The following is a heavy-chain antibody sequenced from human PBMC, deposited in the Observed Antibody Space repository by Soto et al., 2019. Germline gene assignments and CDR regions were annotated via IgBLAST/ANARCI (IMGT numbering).Heavy chain of an antibody. J-gene: IGHJ5*02. CDR1: GYTFTGYY. CDR3: AREGYSSTTSNWFDP. Sequence: GASVKVSCKASGYTFTGYYMHWVRQAPGQGLEWMGWINPSSGGTNYAQKFQGWVTMTRDTSISTAYMELSRLRSDDTAVYYCAREGYSSTTSNWFDPWGQGTLVTVSS. D-gene: IGHD6-19*01. V-gene: IGHV1-2*04. CDR2: INPSSGGT.